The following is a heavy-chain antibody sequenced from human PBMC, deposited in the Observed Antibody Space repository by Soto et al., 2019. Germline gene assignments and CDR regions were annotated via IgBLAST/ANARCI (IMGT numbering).Heavy chain of an antibody. CDR1: GGTFSSYA. Sequence: SVKVSCKASGGTFSSYAISWVRQAPGQGLEWMGGIIPIFGTANYAQKFQGRVTITADKSTSTAYMELSSLRSEDTAVYYCASPQHYYDSSGYPNWFDPWGQGTLVTVS. CDR3: ASPQHYYDSSGYPNWFDP. V-gene: IGHV1-69*06. J-gene: IGHJ5*02. D-gene: IGHD3-22*01. CDR2: IIPIFGTA.